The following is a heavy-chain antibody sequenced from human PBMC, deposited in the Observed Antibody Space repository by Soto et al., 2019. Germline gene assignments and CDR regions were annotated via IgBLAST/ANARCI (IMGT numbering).Heavy chain of an antibody. J-gene: IGHJ4*02. D-gene: IGHD3-3*01. CDR3: ARGGVSTRTFDY. Sequence: GESLKISCDGSGYNFACYWSSWVRQMPGKGLELMGIIYPSDSDTRYRPSFQGQVTISADKSISSAYLQWSSLRASDTAMYYCARGGVSTRTFDYWGQGTPVTVSS. CDR1: GYNFACYW. CDR2: IYPSDSDT. V-gene: IGHV5-51*01.